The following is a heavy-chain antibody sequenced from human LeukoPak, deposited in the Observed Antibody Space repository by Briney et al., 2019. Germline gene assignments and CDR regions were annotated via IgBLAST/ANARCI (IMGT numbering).Heavy chain of an antibody. Sequence: PGGSLSLSCAAAAFTFSNYAMHWVRQAAGKGLEWVAVTSYDGSNKYYADSVRGRFTISRDNSKNTLYLQMNSLRAEDTAVYYCAKDSGLLWFGESRDYMDVWGKGTTVTVSS. D-gene: IGHD3-10*01. CDR2: TSYDGSNK. CDR3: AKDSGLLWFGESRDYMDV. V-gene: IGHV3-30*04. J-gene: IGHJ6*03. CDR1: AFTFSNYA.